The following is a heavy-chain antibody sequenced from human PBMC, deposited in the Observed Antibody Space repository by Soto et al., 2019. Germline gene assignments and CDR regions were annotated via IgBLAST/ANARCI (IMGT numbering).Heavy chain of an antibody. J-gene: IGHJ5*02. CDR3: ARALDYDVWGGSTWFDP. D-gene: IGHD3-3*01. V-gene: IGHV3-23*01. CDR1: GFIFRNYV. Sequence: GGSLRLSCTASGFIFRNYVMTWFRQAPGKGLEWVSSIIGSGGTTYYTDSVKGRFTNSRDNSKNTLFLQINSLRAEDTAVYYCARALDYDVWGGSTWFDPWGQGNLVTVDS. CDR2: IIGSGGTT.